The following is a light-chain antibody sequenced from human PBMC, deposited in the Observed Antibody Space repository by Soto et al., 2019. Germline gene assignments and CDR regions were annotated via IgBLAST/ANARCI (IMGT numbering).Light chain of an antibody. V-gene: IGKV3-15*01. CDR3: QQYNSWPLT. CDR1: QSVYSN. J-gene: IGKJ4*01. Sequence: EIVMTQSPATLSMSPGERATLSCRASQSVYSNLAWYQQKPGQTPRLLIYGSSTRATGIPARFSGGGSGTEITLTISSLQSEDFAVYYCQQYNSWPLTFGGGTKVEIK. CDR2: GSS.